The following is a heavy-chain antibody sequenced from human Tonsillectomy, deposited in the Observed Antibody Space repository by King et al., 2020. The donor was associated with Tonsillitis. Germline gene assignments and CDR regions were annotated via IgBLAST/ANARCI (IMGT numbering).Heavy chain of an antibody. CDR2: IFYSGST. CDR3: ARLWRRQDPDY. CDR1: GGSISSNTYY. Sequence: LQLQESGPGLMKPSETLSLTCTVSGGSISSNTYYWGWIRQPPGKGLEWIGSIFYSGSTYYSPSLKTRVTISVDTSKNQFSLKLSSVTAADTAVYYCARLWRRQDPDYWGQGTLVTVSS. J-gene: IGHJ4*02. D-gene: IGHD5-12*01. V-gene: IGHV4-39*01.